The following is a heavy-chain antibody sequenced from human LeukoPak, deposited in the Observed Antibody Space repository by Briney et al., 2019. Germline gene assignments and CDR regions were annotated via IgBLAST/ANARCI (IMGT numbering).Heavy chain of an antibody. CDR1: GYSISSGYY. D-gene: IGHD6-19*01. CDR2: IDHSGST. V-gene: IGHV4-38-2*02. Sequence: SETLSLTCTVSGYSISSGYYWGWIRQPPGKGLEWTGSIDHSGSTYYNPSLKSRITISVDTSKNQFSLKLSSVTAADTAVYYCARDSALAQAVRFDCWGQGTLVTVSS. J-gene: IGHJ4*02. CDR3: ARDSALAQAVRFDC.